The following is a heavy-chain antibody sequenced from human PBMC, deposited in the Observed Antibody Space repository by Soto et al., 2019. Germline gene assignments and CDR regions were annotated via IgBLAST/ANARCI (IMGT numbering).Heavy chain of an antibody. Sequence: SETLSLTCAVSSGSISSSNWWSWVRQPPGKGLEWIGEIYHSGSTNYNPSLKSRVTISVDKSKNQFSLKLSSVTAADTAVYYCAGEPKDARGWFDPWGQGTLVTVSS. CDR1: SGSISSSNW. CDR3: AGEPKDARGWFDP. CDR2: IYHSGST. V-gene: IGHV4-4*02. D-gene: IGHD6-6*01. J-gene: IGHJ5*02.